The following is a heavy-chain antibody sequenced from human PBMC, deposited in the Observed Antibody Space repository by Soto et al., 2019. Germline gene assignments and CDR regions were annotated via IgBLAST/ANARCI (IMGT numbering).Heavy chain of an antibody. Sequence: QVQLVQSGAEVKKPGSSVKVSCKAFGGTFSSYAISWVRQAPGQGLEWMGGIIPIFGTANYAQKFQGRVTITADESTSTAYMELSSLRSEDTAVYYCARGGGGDFWSGYYPLNGMDVWGQGTTVTVSS. CDR2: IIPIFGTA. D-gene: IGHD3-3*01. V-gene: IGHV1-69*01. J-gene: IGHJ6*02. CDR3: ARGGGGDFWSGYYPLNGMDV. CDR1: GGTFSSYA.